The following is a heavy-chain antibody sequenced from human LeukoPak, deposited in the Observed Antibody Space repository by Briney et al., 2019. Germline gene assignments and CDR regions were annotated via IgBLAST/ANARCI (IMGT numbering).Heavy chain of an antibody. CDR3: ARTEYLRAGTFDY. V-gene: IGHV4-59*01. CDR1: GGSISSYY. J-gene: IGHJ4*02. CDR2: IYYSGST. Sequence: SETLSLTCTVSGGSISSYYWSWIRQPPGKGLEWIGYIYYSGSTNYNPSLKSRVTISVDTSKNQFSLKLSSVTAADTAVYYCARTEYLRAGTFDYWGQGTLVTVPS. D-gene: IGHD6-19*01.